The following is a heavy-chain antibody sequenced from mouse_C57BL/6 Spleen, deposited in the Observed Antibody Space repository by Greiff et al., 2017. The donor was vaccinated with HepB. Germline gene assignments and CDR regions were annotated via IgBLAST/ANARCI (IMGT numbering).Heavy chain of an antibody. Sequence: DVHLVESGGGLVKPGGSLKLSCAASGFTFSSYAMSWVRQTPEKRLEWVATISDGGSYTYYPDNVKGRFTISRDNAKNNLYLQMSHLKSEDTAMYYCARDHDYEDPWFAYWGQGTLVTVSA. D-gene: IGHD2-4*01. CDR1: GFTFSSYA. CDR2: ISDGGSYT. CDR3: ARDHDYEDPWFAY. V-gene: IGHV5-4*01. J-gene: IGHJ3*01.